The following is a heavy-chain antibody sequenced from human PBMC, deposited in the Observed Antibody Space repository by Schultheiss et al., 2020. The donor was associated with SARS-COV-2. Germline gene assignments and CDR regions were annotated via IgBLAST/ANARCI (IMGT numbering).Heavy chain of an antibody. J-gene: IGHJ3*02. Sequence: GGSLRLSCAASGFTFSSYGMQWVRQAPGKGLEWVAVISYDGSKKYYADSVKGRFTISRDNSKNTLYLQMNSLRSEDTAVYYCARDPIFNDYYDARVDAYDIWGQGGTITVSS. CDR1: GFTFSSYG. D-gene: IGHD3-22*01. CDR3: ARDPIFNDYYDARVDAYDI. CDR2: ISYDGSKK. V-gene: IGHV3-30*03.